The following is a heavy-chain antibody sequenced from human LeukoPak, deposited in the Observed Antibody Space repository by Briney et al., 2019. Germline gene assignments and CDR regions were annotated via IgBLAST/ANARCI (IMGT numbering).Heavy chain of an antibody. CDR3: ARDRGKDYFGD. J-gene: IGHJ4*02. CDR1: GLTFTNHG. V-gene: IGHV3-33*01. Sequence: GTCLRLSCVTSGLTFTNHGFHWLRQAADKGLEWLAFVRNDGFDTYHSNSVKGRFSISRDDSKNTVYLQMNSLRAEDTALYYCARDRGKDYFGDWGQGTQVTVSS. CDR2: VRNDGFDT. D-gene: IGHD4-23*01.